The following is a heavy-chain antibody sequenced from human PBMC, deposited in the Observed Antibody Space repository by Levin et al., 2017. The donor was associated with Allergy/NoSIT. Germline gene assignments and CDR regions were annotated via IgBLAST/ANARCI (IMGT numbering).Heavy chain of an antibody. D-gene: IGHD5-18*01. CDR1: GFTFSSYS. J-gene: IGHJ4*02. Sequence: PGESLKISCAASGFTFSSYSMNWVRQAPGKGLEWVSYISSSSSTIYYADSVEGRFTISRDNAKNSLYLQMNSLRAEDTAVYYCALGSNTAMVDYWGQGTLVTVSS. V-gene: IGHV3-48*01. CDR3: ALGSNTAMVDY. CDR2: ISSSSSTI.